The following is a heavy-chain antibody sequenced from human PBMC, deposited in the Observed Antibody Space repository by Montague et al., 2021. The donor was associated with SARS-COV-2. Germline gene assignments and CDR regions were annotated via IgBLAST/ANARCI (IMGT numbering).Heavy chain of an antibody. CDR1: GGSLSGYY. Sequence: SETLSLTCAVYGGSLSGYYWCWICQPPGKGLEWNWEINHSGSTNYNPSLKIRVTISLDTSKNQFSLKLSSVTAAATAVYYCSRGRRRYNWRDETSYYYGMDVWGQGTTVTVSS. V-gene: IGHV4-34*01. D-gene: IGHD1-20*01. J-gene: IGHJ6*02. CDR3: SRGRRRYNWRDETSYYYGMDV. CDR2: INHSGST.